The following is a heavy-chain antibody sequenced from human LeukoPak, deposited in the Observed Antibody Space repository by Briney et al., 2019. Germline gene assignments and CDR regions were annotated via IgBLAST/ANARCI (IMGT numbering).Heavy chain of an antibody. J-gene: IGHJ4*02. V-gene: IGHV3-7*01. CDR2: IKKDGSEK. CDR3: ARGSNWSFDY. CDR1: GFTFSSYW. Sequence: GGSLRLSCAASGFTFSSYWMNWVRQAPGNALEWVAYIKKDGSEKYYVDSVKGRFTVSRDNAKNSLYLQMDSLRDEDTAVYYCARGSNWSFDYWGQGTLVTVSS. D-gene: IGHD7-27*01.